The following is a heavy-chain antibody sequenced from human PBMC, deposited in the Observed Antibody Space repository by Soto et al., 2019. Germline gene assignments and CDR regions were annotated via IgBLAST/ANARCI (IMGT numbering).Heavy chain of an antibody. CDR3: ARGESSGHHNWFDP. Sequence: QVQLVQSGAEVKKPGSSVKVSCKASGGTFSSYTISWVRQAPGQGLEWMGRIIPILGIANYAQKFQGRVTITADKSTGTACMGLSSLSSEDTAVYYCARGESSGHHNWFDPRGQGTLVTVSS. CDR2: IIPILGIA. V-gene: IGHV1-69*02. CDR1: GGTFSSYT. J-gene: IGHJ5*02. D-gene: IGHD6-19*01.